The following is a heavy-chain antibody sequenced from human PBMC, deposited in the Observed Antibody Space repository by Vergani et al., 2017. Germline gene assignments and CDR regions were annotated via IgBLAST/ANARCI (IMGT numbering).Heavy chain of an antibody. D-gene: IGHD6-13*01. CDR3: AAYSSSSHYYYYGMDV. CDR1: GYSFTSYW. Sequence: EVQLVQSGAEVKKPGESLKISCKGTGYSFTSYWIGWVRQMPGKGLEWMGIIYPGDSDTRYSPSFQGQVTISADKSISTAYLQWSSLKASDTAMYYCAAYSSSSHYYYYGMDVWGQGTTVTVSS. CDR2: IYPGDSDT. J-gene: IGHJ6*02. V-gene: IGHV5-51*01.